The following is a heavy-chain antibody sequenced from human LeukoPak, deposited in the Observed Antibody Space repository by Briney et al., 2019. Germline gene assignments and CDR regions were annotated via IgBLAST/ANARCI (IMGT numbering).Heavy chain of an antibody. CDR1: GFTFSSYG. J-gene: IGHJ4*02. V-gene: IGHV3-33*01. CDR2: IWYDGSNK. Sequence: PGGSLRLSCAASGFTFSSYGMHWVRQAPGKGLEWVAVIWYDGSNKYYADSVKGRFTISRDNSKNTLYLQMNSLRAEDTAVYYCARLTRGIFGLLNRKGFDYWGQGTLVTVSS. CDR3: ARLTRGIFGLLNRKGFDY. D-gene: IGHD3/OR15-3a*01.